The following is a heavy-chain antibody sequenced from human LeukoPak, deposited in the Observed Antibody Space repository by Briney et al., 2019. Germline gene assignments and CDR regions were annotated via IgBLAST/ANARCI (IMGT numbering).Heavy chain of an antibody. CDR1: GFSFNTYS. V-gene: IGHV3-64*02. Sequence: GGSLRLSCAASGFSFNTYSMGWVRQAAGKGMEYVSGIENNGGTKYYADSVNARFTISRDTFKNTVYLQMDSLRTEDMAVYYCAREYCTTNNCYNWGLGYWGQGTLVTVPS. CDR2: IENNGGTK. CDR3: AREYCTTNNCYNWGLGY. D-gene: IGHD2-2*02. J-gene: IGHJ4*02.